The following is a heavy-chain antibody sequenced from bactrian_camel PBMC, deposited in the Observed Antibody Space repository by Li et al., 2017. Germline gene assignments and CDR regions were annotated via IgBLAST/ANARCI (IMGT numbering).Heavy chain of an antibody. CDR2: IDNGEGFR. J-gene: IGHJ4*01. Sequence: DVQLVESGGGSVQPGGSLRLSCVASGFTFSDLAMSWVRQAPGKAFEWVAAISIDNGEGFRYYRDSVKGRFTISRDNAKNTLYLDLNDQKTEDTAMYYCARHVVKFDCRSASWCYNEPKWGQGTQVTVS. CDR3: ARHVVKFDCRSASWCYNEPK. V-gene: IGHV3S40*01. CDR1: GFTFSDLA. D-gene: IGHD3*01.